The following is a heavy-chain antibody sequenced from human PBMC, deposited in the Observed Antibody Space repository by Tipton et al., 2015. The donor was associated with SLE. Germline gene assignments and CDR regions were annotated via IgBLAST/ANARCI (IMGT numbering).Heavy chain of an antibody. J-gene: IGHJ4*02. D-gene: IGHD6-19*01. CDR1: GGSISSYY. CDR3: ARGGEQWLFDY. V-gene: IGHV4-59*12. Sequence: TLSLTCTVSGGSISSYYWSWIRQPPGKGLEWIGYIYYSGSTNYNPSLKSRVTISVDTSKNQFSLKLSSVTAADTAVYYCARGGEQWLFDYWGQGTLVTVSS. CDR2: IYYSGST.